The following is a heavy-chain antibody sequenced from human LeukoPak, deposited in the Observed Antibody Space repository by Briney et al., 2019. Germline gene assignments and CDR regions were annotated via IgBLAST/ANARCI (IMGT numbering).Heavy chain of an antibody. CDR3: ARARRITIFGTWEDWFDP. Sequence: GASVKVSCQASGYPFTGYYMHWVRQAPGQGLEWMGWMNLNSGGTNYAQKFQGRVTMTRDTSISTAYMELTRLTSDDTAVYYCARARRITIFGTWEDWFDPWGQGTLVTVSS. V-gene: IGHV1-2*02. CDR1: GYPFTGYY. CDR2: MNLNSGGT. D-gene: IGHD3-3*01. J-gene: IGHJ5*02.